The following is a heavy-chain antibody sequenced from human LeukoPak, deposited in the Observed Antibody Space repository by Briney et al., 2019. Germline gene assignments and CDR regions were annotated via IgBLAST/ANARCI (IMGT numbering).Heavy chain of an antibody. J-gene: IGHJ5*02. D-gene: IGHD6-19*01. CDR2: IGSSSSTI. CDR3: AREYSSGSHGWFDP. Sequence: GGSLRLSCAASGFTFSSYSMNWVRQAPGKGLEWVSYIGSSSSTIHYADSVKGRFTISRDNAKNSLSLQMNSLRAEDTAVYYCAREYSSGSHGWFDPWGQGTLVTVSS. CDR1: GFTFSSYS. V-gene: IGHV3-48*01.